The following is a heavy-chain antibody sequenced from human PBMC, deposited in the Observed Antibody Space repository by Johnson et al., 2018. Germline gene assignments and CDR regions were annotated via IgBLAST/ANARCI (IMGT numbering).Heavy chain of an antibody. J-gene: IGHJ1*01. CDR1: GFTFDGFS. CDR2: ISSSGTTT. D-gene: IGHD2-2*02. V-gene: IGHV3-48*02. Sequence: EVQLVESGGGLVQPGGSLRLSCAASGFTFDGFSMNWVRQAPGKGLEWVTHISSSGTTTYYADSVRGRFTISRDNAKNSLYLQVNSLRDEETAVYYCARGCSYTICDRTDYFQPWGQGTLVTVSS. CDR3: ARGCSYTICDRTDYFQP.